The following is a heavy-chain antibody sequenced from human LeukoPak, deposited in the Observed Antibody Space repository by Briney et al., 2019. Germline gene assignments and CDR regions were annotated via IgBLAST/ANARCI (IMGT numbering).Heavy chain of an antibody. V-gene: IGHV3-23*01. CDR1: GFTFSSYA. D-gene: IGHD3-9*01. Sequence: GSLRLSCAASGFTFSSYAMSWVRQAPGKGLEWVSAISGSGGSTYYADSVKGRFTISRDNSKNTPYLQMNSLRAEDTAVYYCASQGTYYDILTGYFPVYYFDYWGQGTLVTVSS. CDR2: ISGSGGST. J-gene: IGHJ4*02. CDR3: ASQGTYYDILTGYFPVYYFDY.